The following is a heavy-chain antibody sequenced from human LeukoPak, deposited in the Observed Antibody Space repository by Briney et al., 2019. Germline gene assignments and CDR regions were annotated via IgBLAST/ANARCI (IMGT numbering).Heavy chain of an antibody. J-gene: IGHJ4*02. V-gene: IGHV3-74*01. CDR2: INSDGSST. Sequence: GGSLRLSCAASGFTFSSYWMHWVRQAPGKGLVWVSRINSDGSSTSYADSVKGRFTISRDNAKNTLYLQMNSLRAEDTAVYYCARVSSAYYYYDSSGYFYWGQGTLVTVSS. D-gene: IGHD3-22*01. CDR1: GFTFSSYW. CDR3: ARVSSAYYYYDSSGYFY.